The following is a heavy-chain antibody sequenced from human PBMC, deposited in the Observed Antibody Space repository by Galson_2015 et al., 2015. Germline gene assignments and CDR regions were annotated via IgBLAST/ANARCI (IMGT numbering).Heavy chain of an antibody. J-gene: IGHJ6*02. CDR2: IWNDGINK. V-gene: IGHV3-33*01. CDR1: GFTFSGYG. D-gene: IGHD2-2*01. Sequence: SLRLSCAASGFTFSGYGTHWVRQAQGTGLEWVAIIWNDGINKYYADYVKGRFTISRDNSKSTLFLQMISQRVEYTAVYYCVRIYCISTSCHDYYFYYGMDFWGQGTTVTVSS. CDR3: VRIYCISTSCHDYYFYYGMDF.